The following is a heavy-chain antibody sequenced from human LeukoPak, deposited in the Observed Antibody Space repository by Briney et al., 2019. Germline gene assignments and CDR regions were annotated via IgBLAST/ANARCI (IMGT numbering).Heavy chain of an antibody. CDR3: VRDRGGYCSRANCRAGWFDP. CDR1: EYTFTGYY. V-gene: IGHV1-2*06. D-gene: IGHD2-2*01. Sequence: ASVKVSCKGSEYTFTGYYMHWVRQAPGQGLEWMGRINPNSGGTDYAQKFQGRVTMTRDTSISIAYMELSRLRSDDTAVYSCVRDRGGYCSRANCRAGWFDPWGQGTLVTVSS. CDR2: INPNSGGT. J-gene: IGHJ5*02.